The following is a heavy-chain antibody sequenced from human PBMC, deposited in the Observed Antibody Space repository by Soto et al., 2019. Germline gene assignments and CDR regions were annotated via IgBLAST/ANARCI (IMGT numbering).Heavy chain of an antibody. V-gene: IGHV3-23*01. CDR1: GFTFSSYA. D-gene: IGHD6-6*01. J-gene: IGHJ6*02. CDR2: ISGSGGST. Sequence: EVQLLESGGGLVQPGGSLRLSCAASGFTFSSYAMSWVRQAPGKGLEWVSAISGSGGSTYYADSVKGRFTISRDNSKNTRYLQMNSLRADDTAVYYCAIPQLARHYYYYYGMDVWGQGTTVTVSS. CDR3: AIPQLARHYYYYYGMDV.